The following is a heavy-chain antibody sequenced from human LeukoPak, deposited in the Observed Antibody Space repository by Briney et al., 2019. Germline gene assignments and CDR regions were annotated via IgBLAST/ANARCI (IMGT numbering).Heavy chain of an antibody. CDR1: GYSFTTYW. Sequence: GESLKISCQGSGYSFTTYWIGWVRQMPGKGLEWMGIIYPGDSDTRYSPSFQGQVTISADKSISTAYLQWSSLKASDTAMYYCARSYFEKAYYYGMDVWGQGTTVTVSS. J-gene: IGHJ6*02. CDR3: ARSYFEKAYYYGMDV. CDR2: IYPGDSDT. D-gene: IGHD3-9*01. V-gene: IGHV5-51*01.